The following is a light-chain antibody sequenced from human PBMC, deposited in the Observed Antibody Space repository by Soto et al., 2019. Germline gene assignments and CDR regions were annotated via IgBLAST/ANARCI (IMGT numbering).Light chain of an antibody. CDR3: QQYGSSPYT. V-gene: IGKV3-20*01. Sequence: EIVLTQSPVTLSLSPGERATLSCRASQSVSSSYLAWHQQKPGQAPRLLIYDASSRAPGIPDRFSGSGSGKDFTLTISRLEPEDFAVYYCQQYGSSPYTFGQGTKLEIK. J-gene: IGKJ2*01. CDR1: QSVSSSY. CDR2: DAS.